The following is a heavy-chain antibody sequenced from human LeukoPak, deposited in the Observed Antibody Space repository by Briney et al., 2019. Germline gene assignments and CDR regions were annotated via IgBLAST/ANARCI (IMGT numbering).Heavy chain of an antibody. J-gene: IGHJ5*02. CDR3: ARDLVVRGRWSWFDP. CDR2: IKQDGSEK. V-gene: IGHV3-7*01. Sequence: GGSLRLSCAASGFTFSNYWMTWVRQTPGKGLEWVANIKQDGSEKYYVDSVKGRFTISRDNAKNSLYLQMNSLRAEDTAVFYCARDLVVRGRWSWFDPRGQGTLVTVSS. CDR1: GFTFSNYW. D-gene: IGHD3-10*01.